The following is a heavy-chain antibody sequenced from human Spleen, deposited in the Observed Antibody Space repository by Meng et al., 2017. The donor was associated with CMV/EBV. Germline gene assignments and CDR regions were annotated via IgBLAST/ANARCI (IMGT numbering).Heavy chain of an antibody. V-gene: IGHV1-2*02. CDR3: ARDKNWGPDY. CDR2: INPISGDT. J-gene: IGHJ4*02. CDR1: GYTFTGYY. D-gene: IGHD7-27*01. Sequence: ASVKVSCKASGYTFTGYYLNWVRQDPGQGLEWMGWINPISGDTNYAQKFQARVTLTRDTSINTGYMELSRLTSDDTAVYYCARDKNWGPDYWGQGTLVTVSS.